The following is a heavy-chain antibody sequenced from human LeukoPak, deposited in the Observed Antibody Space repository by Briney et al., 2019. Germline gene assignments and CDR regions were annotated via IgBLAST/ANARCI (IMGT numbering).Heavy chain of an antibody. V-gene: IGHV3-21*01. CDR2: ISSSSSYI. J-gene: IGHJ3*02. D-gene: IGHD1-26*01. CDR3: ARDEWGDAFDI. Sequence: GGSLRLSCAASGFTFSSYSMNWVRQAPGKGLEWVSSISSSSSYIHSADSVRGRFTISRDNAKNSLFLQMNSLRAEDAAVYYCARDEWGDAFDIWGQGTMVTVFS. CDR1: GFTFSSYS.